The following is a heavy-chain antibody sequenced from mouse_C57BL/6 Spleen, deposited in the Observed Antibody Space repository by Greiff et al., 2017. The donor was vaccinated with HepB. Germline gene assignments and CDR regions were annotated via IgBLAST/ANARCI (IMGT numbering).Heavy chain of an antibody. Sequence: EVQLQQSGPGMVKPSQSLSLTCTVTGYSITSGYYWHWIRHFPGNKLEWMGYISYSGSTNYNPSLKSRISITHDTSKNHFFLKLNSVTTEDTATYYCARRGLRRYFDYWGQGTTLTVSS. CDR1: GYSITSGYY. CDR3: ARRGLRRYFDY. J-gene: IGHJ2*01. D-gene: IGHD2-4*01. V-gene: IGHV3-1*01. CDR2: ISYSGST.